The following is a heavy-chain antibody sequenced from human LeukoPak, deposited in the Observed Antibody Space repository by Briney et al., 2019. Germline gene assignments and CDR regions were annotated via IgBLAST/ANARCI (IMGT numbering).Heavy chain of an antibody. V-gene: IGHV3-30*02. Sequence: GGSLRLSCAASGFTFSDFGMHWVRQAPGKGLEWVAFIRNDGSNDYYPDSVKGRFTISRDNSRTTLHLQMHSLRIEDTAVYYCVKGGSSSHNWFDPWGQGILVTVSS. CDR2: IRNDGSND. CDR1: GFTFSDFG. CDR3: VKGGSSSHNWFDP. D-gene: IGHD6-13*01. J-gene: IGHJ5*02.